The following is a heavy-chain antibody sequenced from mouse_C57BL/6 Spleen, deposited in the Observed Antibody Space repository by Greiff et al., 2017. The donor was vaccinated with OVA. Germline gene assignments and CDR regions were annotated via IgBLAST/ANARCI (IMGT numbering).Heavy chain of an antibody. D-gene: IGHD1-1*01. Sequence: VQLQQSGPELVKPGASVKISCKASGYSFTDYNMNWVKQSNGKSLEWIGVINPNYGTTSYNQKFKGKATLTVDQSSSTAYMPLNSLTSEDSAVYYCARSGYYGSSQGAWFAYWGQGTLVTVSA. J-gene: IGHJ3*01. CDR3: ARSGYYGSSQGAWFAY. V-gene: IGHV1-39*01. CDR2: INPNYGTT. CDR1: GYSFTDYN.